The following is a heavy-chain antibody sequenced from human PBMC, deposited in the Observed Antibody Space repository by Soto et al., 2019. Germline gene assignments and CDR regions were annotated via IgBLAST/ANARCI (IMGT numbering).Heavy chain of an antibody. D-gene: IGHD3-16*01. Sequence: SETLSLTCTVSGGSISSSSYYWGWIRQPPGKGLEWIGSIYYSGSTYYNPSLKSRVTISVDTSKNQFSLKLSSVTAADTAVYYCAGGGPQPLFYWGQGTLVTVSS. CDR3: AGGGPQPLFY. V-gene: IGHV4-39*01. J-gene: IGHJ4*02. CDR1: GGSISSSSYY. CDR2: IYYSGST.